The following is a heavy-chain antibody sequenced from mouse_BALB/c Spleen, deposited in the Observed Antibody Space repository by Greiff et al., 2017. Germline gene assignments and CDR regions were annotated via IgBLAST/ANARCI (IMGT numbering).Heavy chain of an antibody. Sequence: EVKLEESGPGLVKPSQSLSLTCSVTGYSITSGYYWNWIRQFPGNKLEWMGYISYDGSNNYNPSLKNRISITRDTSKNQFFLKLNSVTTEDTATYYCARGYGNSYAMDYWGQGTSVTVSS. CDR2: ISYDGSN. J-gene: IGHJ4*01. V-gene: IGHV3-6*02. CDR1: GYSITSGYY. D-gene: IGHD2-10*02. CDR3: ARGYGNSYAMDY.